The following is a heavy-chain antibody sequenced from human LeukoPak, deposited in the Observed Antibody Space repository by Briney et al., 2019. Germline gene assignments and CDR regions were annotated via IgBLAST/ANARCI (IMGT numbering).Heavy chain of an antibody. J-gene: IGHJ4*02. CDR2: ISYDGSNK. CDR3: ARQKYYYDSSGYGAFDY. D-gene: IGHD3-22*01. V-gene: IGHV3-30*03. Sequence: GRSLRLSCAASGFTFSSYGMHWVRQAPGTGLEWVAVISYDGSNKYYADSVKGRFTISRDNSKNTLYLQMNSLRAEDTAVYYCARQKYYYDSSGYGAFDYWGQGTLVTVSS. CDR1: GFTFSSYG.